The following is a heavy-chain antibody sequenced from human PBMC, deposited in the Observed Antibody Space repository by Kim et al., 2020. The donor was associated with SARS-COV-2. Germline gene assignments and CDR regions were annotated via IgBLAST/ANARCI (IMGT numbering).Heavy chain of an antibody. CDR1: GDSVSSTSVA. Sequence: SQTLSLTCAISGDSVSSTSVAWNWIRQSPSRGLEWLGRTYYRSKWYNDYAESVKSRITINPDTSKNQFSLQLKYVTPEDTAVYYCARDEKSRIAVAGNFDYWGQGTLVTVSS. D-gene: IGHD6-13*01. J-gene: IGHJ4*02. V-gene: IGHV6-1*01. CDR2: TYYRSKWYN. CDR3: ARDEKSRIAVAGNFDY.